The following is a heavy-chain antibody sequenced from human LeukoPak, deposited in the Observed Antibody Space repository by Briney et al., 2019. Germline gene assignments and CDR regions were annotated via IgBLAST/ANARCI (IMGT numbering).Heavy chain of an antibody. D-gene: IGHD1-1*01. J-gene: IGHJ4*02. CDR1: GGSIRSGDYY. CDR3: ARNDPYYFDY. CDR2: IYYSGST. Sequence: SETLSLTCTVSGGSIRSGDYYWTWTRQPPGKGLEWIGYIYYSGSTYYSPSLKSRLTISVDTSKNQFSLKLTSVTAADTAVYYCARNDPYYFDYWGQGALVTVSS. V-gene: IGHV4-30-4*08.